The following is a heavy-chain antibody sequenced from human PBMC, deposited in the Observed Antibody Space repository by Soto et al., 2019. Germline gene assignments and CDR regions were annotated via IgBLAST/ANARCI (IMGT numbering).Heavy chain of an antibody. J-gene: IGHJ4*02. V-gene: IGHV3-30*03. D-gene: IGHD1-26*01. Sequence: QVQLVESGGGVVQPGKSLRLSCAASDFTFSSFGMHWVRQAPGKGLEWVAGISYDGSNQYYGESLKGRITISRDDTKKVLNLVMDSLRPEDTAVYYCARERRQWAVPTDYWGQGTLVTVSS. CDR3: ARERRQWAVPTDY. CDR2: ISYDGSNQ. CDR1: DFTFSSFG.